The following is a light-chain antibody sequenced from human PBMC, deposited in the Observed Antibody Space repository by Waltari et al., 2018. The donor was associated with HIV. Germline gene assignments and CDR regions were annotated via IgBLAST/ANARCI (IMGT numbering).Light chain of an antibody. CDR3: MSYAGGETYV. Sequence: QSALTQPPSASGSPGQSVTISCTGTSSDVGNYHYVPWYQQHPGKAPKLMIYDVSKRPSGVPDRFSGSKSGTTASLTVSGLQAEDEADYYCMSYAGGETYVFGSGTKVTVL. J-gene: IGLJ1*01. CDR2: DVS. CDR1: SSDVGNYHY. V-gene: IGLV2-8*01.